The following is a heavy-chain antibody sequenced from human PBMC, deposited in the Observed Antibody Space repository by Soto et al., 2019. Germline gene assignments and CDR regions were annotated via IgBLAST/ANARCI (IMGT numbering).Heavy chain of an antibody. D-gene: IGHD1-1*01. CDR2: IYYSGST. J-gene: IGHJ4*02. Sequence: QVQLQESGPGLVKPSQTLSLTCTVSAGSISSGGYYWSWIRQHPGKGLEWIGYIYYSGSTYYNPSLRSLVTISGATSKNQFSLKLSSVTAADTAVYYCARWPQLEPRFDYWGQGTLVTVSS. V-gene: IGHV4-31*01. CDR1: AGSISSGGYY. CDR3: ARWPQLEPRFDY.